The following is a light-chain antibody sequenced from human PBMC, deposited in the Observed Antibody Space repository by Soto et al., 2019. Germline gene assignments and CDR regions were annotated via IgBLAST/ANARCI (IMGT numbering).Light chain of an antibody. CDR2: WAS. Sequence: EIVLTQSPGTLSLSPGERATLSCRASQSCSSSYLAWYQQKPGQAPRPLIYWASSRATGIPDRFSGSGSGTDFPLTISSLEPEDFAVYSCQQYNNWPITFGQGTRLEIK. J-gene: IGKJ5*01. V-gene: IGKV3-20*01. CDR1: QSCSSSY. CDR3: QQYNNWPIT.